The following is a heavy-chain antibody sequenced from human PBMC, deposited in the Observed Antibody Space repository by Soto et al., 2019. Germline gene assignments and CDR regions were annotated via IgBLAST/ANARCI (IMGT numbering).Heavy chain of an antibody. J-gene: IGHJ5*02. CDR3: ARDRYYYGSGSYYISWFDP. Sequence: ASVKVSCKTSGYTFTTYGVSWVRQAPGQGLEWMGWISAYNGNTNYAQKLQGRVTMTTDTSTSTAYMELRGLRSDDTAVYYCARDRYYYGSGSYYISWFDPWGQGALVTVSS. CDR2: ISAYNGNT. CDR1: GYTFTTYG. D-gene: IGHD3-10*01. V-gene: IGHV1-18*04.